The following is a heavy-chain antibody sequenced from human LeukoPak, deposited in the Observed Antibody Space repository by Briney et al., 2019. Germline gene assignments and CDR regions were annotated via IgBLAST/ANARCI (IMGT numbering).Heavy chain of an antibody. CDR2: TSYSEGT. J-gene: IGHJ4*02. D-gene: IGHD1-26*01. Sequence: PSETLSLTCTVSGGSVSRGGYYWNWIRQHPGKGQEWIGFTSYSEGTYYNPSLMSRITISVDISQNQFSLKMRDVTAADTAVYFCATADWESFYFDSWGQGALVAVSS. CDR3: ATADWESFYFDS. V-gene: IGHV4-31*03. CDR1: GGSVSRGGYY.